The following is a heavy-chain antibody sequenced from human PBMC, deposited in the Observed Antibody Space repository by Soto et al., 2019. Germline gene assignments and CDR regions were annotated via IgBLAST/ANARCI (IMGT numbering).Heavy chain of an antibody. Sequence: QVQLVQSGAEVKKPGASVKISCKASGHTFTAYTMHWVRQVPGQRLEWMGWINGGDGNTKYSQNFQGRVTITRDTSANTAFMELSSLRSDDTAEYYCARCTIFGTIIVRGVPNYSGLDVWGQGTTVTVSS. J-gene: IGHJ6*02. V-gene: IGHV1-3*01. CDR2: INGGDGNT. CDR1: GHTFTAYT. D-gene: IGHD3-3*01. CDR3: ARCTIFGTIIVRGVPNYSGLDV.